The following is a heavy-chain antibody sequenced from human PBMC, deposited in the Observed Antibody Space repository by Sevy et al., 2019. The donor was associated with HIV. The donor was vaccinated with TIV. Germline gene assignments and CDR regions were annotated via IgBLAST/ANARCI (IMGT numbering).Heavy chain of an antibody. J-gene: IGHJ4*02. CDR2: ISYDGSNK. CDR3: ARGRQLPHEVFGY. V-gene: IGHV3-30-3*01. CDR1: GFTFSSYA. D-gene: IGHD5-18*01. Sequence: GGSLRLSCAASGFTFSSYAMHWVRQAPGKGLEWVAVISYDGSNKYYADSVKDRFTISRDNSKNTLYLQMNSLRAEDTAVYYCARGRQLPHEVFGYWGQGTLVTVSS.